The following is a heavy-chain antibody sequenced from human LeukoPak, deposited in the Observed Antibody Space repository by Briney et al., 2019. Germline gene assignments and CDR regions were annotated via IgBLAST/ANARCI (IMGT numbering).Heavy chain of an antibody. V-gene: IGHV3-21*01. CDR3: ARKTYSSSWYLKGFDP. D-gene: IGHD6-13*01. CDR1: GFTFSSYS. J-gene: IGHJ5*02. Sequence: PGGSLRLSCAASGFTFSSYSMNWVRQAPGKGLGWVSSISSSSSYIYYADSVKGRFTISRDNAKNSLYLQMNSLRAEDTAVYYCARKTYSSSWYLKGFDPWGQGTLVTVSS. CDR2: ISSSSSYI.